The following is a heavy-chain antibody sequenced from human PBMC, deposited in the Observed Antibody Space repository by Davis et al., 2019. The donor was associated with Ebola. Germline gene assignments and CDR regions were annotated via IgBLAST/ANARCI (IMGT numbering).Heavy chain of an antibody. CDR3: ARDGCSDSRCYTRTGNWLDP. D-gene: IGHD2-2*02. Sequence: AASVKVSCKTSGYMFTAYVITWVRQPPGQGLEWLGWISGYNGRTNLAQNVKGRVTLTTDTSTSTAYMKLTSLRVDDTAVYYCARDGCSDSRCYTRTGNWLDPWGQGTQVTVSS. J-gene: IGHJ5*02. CDR2: ISGYNGRT. V-gene: IGHV1-18*01. CDR1: GYMFTAYV.